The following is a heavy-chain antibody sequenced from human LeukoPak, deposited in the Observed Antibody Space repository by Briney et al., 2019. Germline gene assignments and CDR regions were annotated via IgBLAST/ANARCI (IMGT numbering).Heavy chain of an antibody. CDR3: AKTVLEYDILTGLDY. V-gene: IGHV3-23*01. CDR1: GFTFSSYA. J-gene: IGHJ4*02. Sequence: GGSLRLSCAASGFTFSSYAMVWVRQAPGKGLEWVSSISARGDTTDYAASVKGRFTISRDNSKKKLYLQMNSLRAEDTALYYCAKTVLEYDILTGLDYWGQGTLVTVSS. CDR2: ISARGDTT. D-gene: IGHD3-9*01.